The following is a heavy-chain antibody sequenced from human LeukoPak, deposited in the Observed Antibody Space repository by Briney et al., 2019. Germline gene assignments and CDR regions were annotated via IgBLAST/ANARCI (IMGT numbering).Heavy chain of an antibody. CDR3: ARDNLPYTSGWNGAFDV. CDR2: ISSSSTSM. Sequence: GGSLRLSCAASGFTFSGYAMNWVRQAPEKGLEWVSYISSSSTSMYYAASVKGRFTISRDNAKNSLFLQLSSLRDEDTAVYYCARDNLPYTSGWNGAFDVWGQGTMVTVSS. V-gene: IGHV3-48*02. CDR1: GFTFSGYA. J-gene: IGHJ3*01. D-gene: IGHD6-19*01.